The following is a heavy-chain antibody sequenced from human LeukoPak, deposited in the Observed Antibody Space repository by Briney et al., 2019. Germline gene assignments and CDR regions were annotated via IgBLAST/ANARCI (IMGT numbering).Heavy chain of an antibody. CDR2: ISGSGGST. D-gene: IGHD3-22*01. CDR1: GFTFSSYA. CDR3: AKDRYYDSSRANFDY. V-gene: IGHV3-23*01. Sequence: PGGSLRLSCAASGFTFSSYAMSWVRQAAGKGLEWVSAISGSGGSTYYADSVKGRFTISRDNSKNTLYLQMNSLRAEDTAVYYCAKDRYYDSSRANFDYWGQGTLVTVSS. J-gene: IGHJ4*02.